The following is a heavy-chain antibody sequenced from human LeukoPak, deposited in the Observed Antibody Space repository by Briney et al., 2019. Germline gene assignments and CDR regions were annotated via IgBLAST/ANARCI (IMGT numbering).Heavy chain of an antibody. CDR2: TYTSGSH. D-gene: IGHD6-13*01. V-gene: IGHV4-4*07. CDR1: AGSLSSYH. J-gene: IGHJ5*02. Sequence: SQTLSLTSTVSAGSLSSYHWGCIRQPAGKGLEWIGRTYTSGSHNYNPSLKSRVTISVDKSKNQFSLKLTSVTAADTAVYYCARGVAAARNWFDPWGQGTLVTVSS. CDR3: ARGVAAARNWFDP.